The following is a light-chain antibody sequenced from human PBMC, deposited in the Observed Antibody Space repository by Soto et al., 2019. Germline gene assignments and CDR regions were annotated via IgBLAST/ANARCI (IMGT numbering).Light chain of an antibody. Sequence: QSVLTQPPSASGTPGQRVTISCSGSSPNIGSNYVYWNQQLPGTAPKLLIYRNNQRPSGVPDRFSGSKSGTSASLAISGLRSEDEADYYCAAWDDSLSGYVFGTGTKVTVL. CDR3: AAWDDSLSGYV. J-gene: IGLJ1*01. V-gene: IGLV1-47*01. CDR2: RNN. CDR1: SPNIGSNY.